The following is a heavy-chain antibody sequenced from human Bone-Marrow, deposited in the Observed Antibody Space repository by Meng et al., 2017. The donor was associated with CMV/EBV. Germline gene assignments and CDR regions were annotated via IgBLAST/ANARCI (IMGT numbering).Heavy chain of an antibody. CDR2: ISANNDNT. V-gene: IGHV1-18*01. D-gene: IGHD3-10*01. CDR3: ARVGYGSGTYSYYFDY. Sequence: GYIFTSYGTIWVRQAPGQGLEWMGWISANNDNTNYAQKFQGRVTMATDTSTSTAYMELRSLRSDDTAVYYCARVGYGSGTYSYYFDYWGQGTLVTVSS. J-gene: IGHJ4*02. CDR1: GYIFTSYG.